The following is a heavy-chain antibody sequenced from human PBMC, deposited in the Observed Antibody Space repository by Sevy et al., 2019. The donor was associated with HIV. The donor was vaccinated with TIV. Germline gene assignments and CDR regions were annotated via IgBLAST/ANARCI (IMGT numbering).Heavy chain of an antibody. CDR1: GFTFSSYA. V-gene: IGHV3-30-3*01. J-gene: IGHJ6*02. Sequence: GGSLRLSCAASGFTFSSYAMHGVRQAPGKGLEWVAVISYDGSNKYYADSVKGRFTISRDNSKNTLYLQMNSLRAEDTAVYYCARVRRPEFYDFWTATYYYGMDVWGQGTTVTVSS. CDR3: ARVRRPEFYDFWTATYYYGMDV. D-gene: IGHD3-3*01. CDR2: ISYDGSNK.